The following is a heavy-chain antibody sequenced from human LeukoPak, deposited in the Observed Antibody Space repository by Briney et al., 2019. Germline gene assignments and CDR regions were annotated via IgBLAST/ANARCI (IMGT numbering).Heavy chain of an antibody. D-gene: IGHD6-19*01. CDR2: IIPIFGTA. Sequence: GASVKVTCKSSGGTFSSYAISRVRQAPGQGLEWVGGIIPIFGTANYAKKFQGRVTITADEPTSTAYMELSSLRSEDTAVYYCARDRGAVAGTDYFDYWGQGTLVTVSS. V-gene: IGHV1-69*13. CDR1: GGTFSSYA. J-gene: IGHJ4*02. CDR3: ARDRGAVAGTDYFDY.